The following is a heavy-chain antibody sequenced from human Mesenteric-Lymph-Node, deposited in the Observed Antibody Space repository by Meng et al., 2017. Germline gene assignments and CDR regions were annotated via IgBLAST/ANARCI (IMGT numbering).Heavy chain of an antibody. D-gene: IGHD3-22*01. J-gene: IGHJ4*02. CDR3: AREESIYDSSGYFDY. V-gene: IGHV1-69*06. Sequence: QVQLGQAGGGVKKPGASVKVSCKASGGTFSSYAISWVRQAPGQGLEWMGGIIPIFGTANYAQKFQGRVTITADKSTSTAYMELSSLRSEDTAVYYCAREESIYDSSGYFDYWGQGTLVTVSS. CDR1: GGTFSSYA. CDR2: IIPIFGTA.